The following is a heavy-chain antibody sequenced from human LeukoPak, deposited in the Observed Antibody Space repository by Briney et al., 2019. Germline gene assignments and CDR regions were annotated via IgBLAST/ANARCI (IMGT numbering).Heavy chain of an antibody. J-gene: IGHJ4*02. D-gene: IGHD3-9*01. Sequence: GGSLRLSCATSGFTFSCYAMSWVRQAPGKGLEWVSAISGSGGSTYYADSVRGRFTISRDNSKNTLYLQMNSLRAEDTAVYYCAKDLDVFRYFDWPDPHFGYWGQGTLVTVSS. CDR1: GFTFSCYA. CDR2: ISGSGGST. CDR3: AKDLDVFRYFDWPDPHFGY. V-gene: IGHV3-23*01.